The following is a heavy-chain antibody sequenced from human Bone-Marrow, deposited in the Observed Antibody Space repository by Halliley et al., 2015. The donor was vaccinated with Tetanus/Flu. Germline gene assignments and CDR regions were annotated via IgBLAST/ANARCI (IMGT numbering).Heavy chain of an antibody. Sequence: SPGGENPDYADSVKGRFTISRDNSKNSLYLQMSSLRAEDTAVYYCAKEVETRKYFDPWGQGTLLFVSS. V-gene: IGHV3-23*01. CDR2: SPGGENP. D-gene: IGHD2-15*01. J-gene: IGHJ4*02. CDR3: AKEVETRKYFDP.